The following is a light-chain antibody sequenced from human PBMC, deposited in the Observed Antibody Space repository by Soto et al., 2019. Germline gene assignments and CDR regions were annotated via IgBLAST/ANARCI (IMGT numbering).Light chain of an antibody. CDR2: DAS. Sequence: DIVLTQSPAPLSLSPGERATLSCRASQSVSSYLAWYQQKPGQAPRILIYDASNRATGIPARFSGSGSGTDFTLTISSLEPEDFAVYYCQQYGSSGTFGQGTKVDIK. V-gene: IGKV3-11*01. CDR3: QQYGSSGT. CDR1: QSVSSY. J-gene: IGKJ1*01.